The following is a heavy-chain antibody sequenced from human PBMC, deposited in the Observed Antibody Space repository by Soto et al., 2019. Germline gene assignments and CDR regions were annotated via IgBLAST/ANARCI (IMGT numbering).Heavy chain of an antibody. CDR2: IYSGGTT. D-gene: IGHD3-22*01. J-gene: IGHJ5*02. CDR3: ARNGDSSDYRGWFDP. Sequence: EVQLVESGGGLVQPGGSLRLYCAASGFTVSSNYMSWVRQAPGKGLEGVSVIYSGGTTYYADSVKGRFTISRDNSKNTLYLQMNSLRAEDTAVYYCARNGDSSDYRGWFDPWGQGTLVTVSS. V-gene: IGHV3-66*01. CDR1: GFTVSSNY.